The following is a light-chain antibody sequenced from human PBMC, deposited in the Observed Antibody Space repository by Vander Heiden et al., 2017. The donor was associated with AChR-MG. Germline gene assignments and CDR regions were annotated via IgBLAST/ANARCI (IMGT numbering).Light chain of an antibody. CDR3: QSYDDTNHGV. Sequence: NFVLTQPHSVSESPGKTVTIPCPRRGGSIASHSVLWYQQRPGSAPTTVICEDNHRPSGVPDRFSGFIDSSSNSASLIIAGLKTEDEADYYCQSYDDTNHGVFGGGTKLTVL. CDR2: EDN. V-gene: IGLV6-57*03. J-gene: IGLJ2*01. CDR1: GGSIASHS.